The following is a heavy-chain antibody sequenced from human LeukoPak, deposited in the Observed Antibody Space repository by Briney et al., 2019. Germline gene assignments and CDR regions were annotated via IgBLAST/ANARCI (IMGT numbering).Heavy chain of an antibody. CDR1: GGSISSYY. CDR3: ATGPYSSGWYSLDY. CDR2: IYYSGST. V-gene: IGHV4-59*01. J-gene: IGHJ4*02. Sequence: PSETLSLTCTVSGGSISSYYWSWIRQPPGKGLEWIGYIYYSGSTNYNPSLKSRVTISVDTSKNQFSLKLSSVTAADTAVYYCATGPYSSGWYSLDYWGQGTLVTVSS. D-gene: IGHD6-19*01.